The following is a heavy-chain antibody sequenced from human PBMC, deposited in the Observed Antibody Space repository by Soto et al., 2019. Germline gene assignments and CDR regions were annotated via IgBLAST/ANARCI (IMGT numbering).Heavy chain of an antibody. CDR1: GYTFTSYA. V-gene: IGHV1-3*01. CDR3: ARQAVYGSGGSCYYYGMDV. D-gene: IGHD2-15*01. J-gene: IGHJ6*02. CDR2: INAGNGNT. Sequence: ASVKVSCKASGYTFTSYAMHWVRQAPGQRLEWMGWINAGNGNTKYSQKFQGRVTITRDTSASTAYMELSSLRSEDTAVYYCARQAVYGSGGSCYYYGMDVWGQGTTVTVSS.